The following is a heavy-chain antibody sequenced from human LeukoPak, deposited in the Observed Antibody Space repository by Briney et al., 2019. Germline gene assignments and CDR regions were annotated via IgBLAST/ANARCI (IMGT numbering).Heavy chain of an antibody. Sequence: PSETLSLTCAVYGGSFSGYYWSWIRQPPGKGLEWIGEINHSGSTNFNPSLKSRVTISVDTSKKQFSLKLSSVTAADTAVYYCARGSRLPLDYWGQGTLVTVSS. V-gene: IGHV4-34*01. CDR1: GGSFSGYY. CDR2: INHSGST. D-gene: IGHD5-18*01. J-gene: IGHJ4*02. CDR3: ARGSRLPLDY.